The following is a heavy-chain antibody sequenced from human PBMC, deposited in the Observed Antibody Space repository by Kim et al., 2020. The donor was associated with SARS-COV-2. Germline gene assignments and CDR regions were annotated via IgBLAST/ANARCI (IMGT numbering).Heavy chain of an antibody. CDR2: ISGSGGST. Sequence: GGSLRLSCAASGFTFSSYAMSWVRQAPGKGLEWVSAISGSGGSTYYADSVKGRFTISRDNSKNTLYLQMNSLRAEDTAVYYCAKLTYYYGSGSYYYFDYWGQGTLVTVSS. CDR1: GFTFSSYA. CDR3: AKLTYYYGSGSYYYFDY. V-gene: IGHV3-23*01. J-gene: IGHJ4*02. D-gene: IGHD3-10*01.